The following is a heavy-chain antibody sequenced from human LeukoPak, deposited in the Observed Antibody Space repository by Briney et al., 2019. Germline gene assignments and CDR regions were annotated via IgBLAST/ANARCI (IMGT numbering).Heavy chain of an antibody. J-gene: IGHJ5*02. CDR3: ARVVDSGSYYEYNWFDP. Sequence: GGSLRLSCAASGFTVSSNYMSWVRQAPGKGLEWVSVIYSGGSTYYADSVKGRFTISRDNSKNTLYLQMNSLRAEDTAVYYCARVVDSGSYYEYNWFDPWGQGTLVTVSS. CDR1: GFTVSSNY. D-gene: IGHD1-26*01. CDR2: IYSGGST. V-gene: IGHV3-66*01.